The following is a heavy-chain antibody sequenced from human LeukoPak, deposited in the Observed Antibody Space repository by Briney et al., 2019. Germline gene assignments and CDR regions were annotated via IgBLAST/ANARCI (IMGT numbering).Heavy chain of an antibody. D-gene: IGHD5-24*01. J-gene: IGHJ4*02. CDR3: ARDFMATITDY. CDR1: GFTVSDNY. CDR2: IYSGGST. V-gene: IGHV3-66*01. Sequence: GGSPRLSCAASGFTVSDNYMSWVRQAPGKGLEWVSVIYSGGSTYYADSVKGRFTISRDNSKNTLYLQMNSLRAEDTAVYYCARDFMATITDYWGQGTLVTVSS.